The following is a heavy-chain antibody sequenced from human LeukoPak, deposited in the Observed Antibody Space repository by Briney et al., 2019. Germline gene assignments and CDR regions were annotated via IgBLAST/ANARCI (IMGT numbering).Heavy chain of an antibody. J-gene: IGHJ4*02. CDR1: GYTFTSYD. V-gene: IGHV1-8*02. D-gene: IGHD3-16*01. Sequence: ASVKVSCKTSGYTFTSYDINWVRQATGQGLEWMGWMNPNSGNTGYAQKFQGRVTMTRDTSTSTVYMELSSLRSEDTAVYYCARDDLGGSSMGGDYWGQGTLVTVSS. CDR2: MNPNSGNT. CDR3: ARDDLGGSSMGGDY.